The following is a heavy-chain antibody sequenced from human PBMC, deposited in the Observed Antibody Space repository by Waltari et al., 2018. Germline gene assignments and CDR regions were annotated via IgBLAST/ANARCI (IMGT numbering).Heavy chain of an antibody. V-gene: IGHV3-30*04. CDR1: EFTFSSYA. CDR2: ISYNGRNI. Sequence: QVQLVASGGGVVQPGRSLRLSCAATEFTFSSYAMHWVRQAPGKGLEWVAVISYNGRNIYYVDSVKGRFTISRDNSKKTVYLQMNSLRGEDTAVYYCARDFCDRTYCHGMDVWGQGTTVTVSS. CDR3: ARDFCDRTYCHGMDV. D-gene: IGHD2-21*02. J-gene: IGHJ6*02.